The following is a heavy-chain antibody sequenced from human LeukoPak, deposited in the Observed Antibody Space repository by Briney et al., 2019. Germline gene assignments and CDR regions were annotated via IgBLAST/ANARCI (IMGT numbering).Heavy chain of an antibody. CDR2: INWNSDSI. Sequence: PGGSLRLSCAVSGFTFDDYAMHWVRQVPGKGLEWVSGINWNSDSIGYADSVKGRFTTSRDNAKNSLYLQMNSLRAEDTAVYYCARDQTPMDSGSYGFDYWGQGTLVTVSS. V-gene: IGHV3-9*01. J-gene: IGHJ4*02. CDR1: GFTFDDYA. D-gene: IGHD1-26*01. CDR3: ARDQTPMDSGSYGFDY.